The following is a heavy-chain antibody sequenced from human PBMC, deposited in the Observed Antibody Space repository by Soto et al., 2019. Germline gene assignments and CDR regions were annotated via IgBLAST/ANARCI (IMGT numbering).Heavy chain of an antibody. J-gene: IGHJ4*02. CDR3: AKGYCRSTSCYAEEGDY. CDR2: ISWNSGSI. V-gene: IGHV3-9*01. D-gene: IGHD2-2*01. CDR1: GFTFDDYA. Sequence: EVQLVESGGGLVRPGRSLRLSCAASGFTFDDYAMHWVRQAPGKGLEWVSGISWNSGSIGYADSVKGRFTISRDNAKNSLYLQMNSLRAEDTALYYCAKGYCRSTSCYAEEGDYWGQGTLVTVSS.